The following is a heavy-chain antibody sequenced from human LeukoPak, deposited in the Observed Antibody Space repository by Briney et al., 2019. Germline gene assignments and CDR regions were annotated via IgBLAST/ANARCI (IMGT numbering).Heavy chain of an antibody. CDR3: ARCTRSGGHYYYYYMDV. CDR1: GGSISSSSYY. V-gene: IGHV4-61*02. D-gene: IGHD2-2*01. J-gene: IGHJ6*03. CDR2: IYTSGST. Sequence: PSETLSLTCTVSGGSISSSSYYWSWIRQPAGKGLEWIGRIYTSGSTNYNPSLKSRVTMSVDTSKNQFSLKLSSVTAADTAVYYCARCTRSGGHYYYYYMDVWGKGTTVTISS.